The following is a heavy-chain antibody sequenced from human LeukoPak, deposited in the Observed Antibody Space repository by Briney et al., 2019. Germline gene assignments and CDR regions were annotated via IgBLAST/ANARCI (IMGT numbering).Heavy chain of an antibody. J-gene: IGHJ4*02. CDR3: ARIDSAVAGTDY. Sequence: PSETLSLTRAVYGGSFSGYYWSWIRQPPGKGLEWIGEINHSGGTNYNPSLKSRVTISVDTSKNQFSLKLSSVTAADTAVYYCARIDSAVAGTDYWGQGTLVTVSS. CDR2: INHSGGT. CDR1: GGSFSGYY. D-gene: IGHD6-19*01. V-gene: IGHV4-34*01.